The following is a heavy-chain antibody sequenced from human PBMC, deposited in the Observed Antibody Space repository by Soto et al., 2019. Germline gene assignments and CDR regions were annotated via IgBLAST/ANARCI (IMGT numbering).Heavy chain of an antibody. CDR1: DGSIRNYF. CDR3: VRDVESPGISGSWGAFDI. Sequence: SETLSLTCTVSDGSIRNYFWTWIRQPAGKGLEWIGRIYSSGNTVYNASLKSRVTMSIDMSKNQFSLKLSSMTAADTAVYYCVRDVESPGISGSWGAFDIWGQGTVVTVSS. J-gene: IGHJ3*02. CDR2: IYSSGNT. D-gene: IGHD1-20*01. V-gene: IGHV4-4*07.